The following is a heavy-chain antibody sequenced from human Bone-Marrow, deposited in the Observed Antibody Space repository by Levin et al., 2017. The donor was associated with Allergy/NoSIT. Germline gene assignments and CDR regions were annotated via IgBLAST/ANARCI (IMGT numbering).Heavy chain of an antibody. CDR2: SDATGST. D-gene: IGHD1-26*01. J-gene: IGHJ4*02. CDR3: ARSRGNFVSYPWY. Sequence: KPGGSLRLSCAVYGGSFSGYYWSWIRQPPGKGLEWIGESDATGSTHYNPSLKSRVSISVDTSKNQFSLKLTSVTAADTAMYYCARSRGNFVSYPWYWGQGTLVTVSS. CDR1: GGSFSGYY. V-gene: IGHV4-34*01.